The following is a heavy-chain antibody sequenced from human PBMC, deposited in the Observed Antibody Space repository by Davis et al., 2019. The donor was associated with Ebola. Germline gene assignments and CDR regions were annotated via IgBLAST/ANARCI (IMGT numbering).Heavy chain of an antibody. Sequence: ASVKVSCKASGYTFTSYGISWVRQAPGQGLEWMGWISAYNGNTNYAQKLQGRVTMTTDTSTSTAYMELRSLRSDDTAVYYCARLYRYYYDSSGYYGYFDYWGQGTLVTVSS. CDR3: ARLYRYYYDSSGYYGYFDY. CDR2: ISAYNGNT. D-gene: IGHD3-22*01. CDR1: GYTFTSYG. J-gene: IGHJ4*02. V-gene: IGHV1-18*01.